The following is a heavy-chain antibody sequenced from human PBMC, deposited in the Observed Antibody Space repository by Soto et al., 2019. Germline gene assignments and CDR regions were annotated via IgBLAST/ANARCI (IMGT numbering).Heavy chain of an antibody. Sequence: ETLSLTCTVSGDSISTFYWGWMRQSPGKELEWIGYVYYTGSTNYNPSLKSRVTISVDRSKNQFSLKLTSANAADTAVYYCARGRTVRNYADDSSDYFYFFDYWGQGTQVTAPQ. D-gene: IGHD3-22*01. CDR3: ARGRTVRNYADDSSDYFYFFDY. CDR2: VYYTGST. J-gene: IGHJ4*02. CDR1: GDSISTFY. V-gene: IGHV4-59*01.